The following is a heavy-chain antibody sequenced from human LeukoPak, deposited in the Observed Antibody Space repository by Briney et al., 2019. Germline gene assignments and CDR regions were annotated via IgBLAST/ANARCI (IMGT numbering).Heavy chain of an antibody. D-gene: IGHD5-18*01. Sequence: GGSLRLSCAASGFTFSDSYMSWIRQAPGKGLEWVSYISTSSTTIHYADSVKGRFTISRDNAKNSLYLQMNSLRAEDTAVYYCAKDPTGSYGWSWYFDYWGQGTLATVSS. CDR2: ISTSSTTI. J-gene: IGHJ4*02. CDR1: GFTFSDSY. CDR3: AKDPTGSYGWSWYFDY. V-gene: IGHV3-11*04.